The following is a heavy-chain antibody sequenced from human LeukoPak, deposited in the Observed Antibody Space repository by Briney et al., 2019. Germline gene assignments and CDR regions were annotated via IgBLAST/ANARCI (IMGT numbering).Heavy chain of an antibody. D-gene: IGHD4-23*01. CDR3: ARNPYGGYSFDY. J-gene: IGHJ4*02. Sequence: GGSLRLSCAASGFTFSSYAMHWVRQAPGKGLEWVAVISYDGSNKCYADSVKGRFTISRDNSKNTLYLQMNSLRAEDTAVYYCARNPYGGYSFDYWGQGTLVTVSS. CDR2: ISYDGSNK. CDR1: GFTFSSYA. V-gene: IGHV3-30-3*01.